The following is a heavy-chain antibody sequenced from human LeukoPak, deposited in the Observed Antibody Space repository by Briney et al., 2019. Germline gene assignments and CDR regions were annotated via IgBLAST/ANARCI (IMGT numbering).Heavy chain of an antibody. V-gene: IGHV1-2*02. CDR3: ARMALEGGDSLRFDS. CDR2: INPNIGDA. CDR1: GYTFTDYF. J-gene: IGHJ5*01. Sequence: GASVKVSCKASGYTFTDYFIHWVRQAPGQGLEWMGWINPNIGDASYAQKFQDRVTMTRDRSINTAYMELSRLTSDDTAVYYCARMALEGGDSLRFDSWGQGTLVTVSS. D-gene: IGHD2-21*02.